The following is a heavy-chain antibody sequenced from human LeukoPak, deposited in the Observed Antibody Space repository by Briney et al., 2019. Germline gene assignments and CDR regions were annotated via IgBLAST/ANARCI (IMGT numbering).Heavy chain of an antibody. D-gene: IGHD2-2*02. J-gene: IGHJ4*02. CDR2: ISSSSSYI. Sequence: PGGSLRLSCAASGFTFNSYSMNWVRQAPGKGLEWVSPISSSSSYIYYADSVKGRFTISRDNAKNSLYLQMNSLRAEDTAVYYCARDSGSQLLYATYEKFDYWGQGTLVTVSS. CDR1: GFTFNSYS. V-gene: IGHV3-21*01. CDR3: ARDSGSQLLYATYEKFDY.